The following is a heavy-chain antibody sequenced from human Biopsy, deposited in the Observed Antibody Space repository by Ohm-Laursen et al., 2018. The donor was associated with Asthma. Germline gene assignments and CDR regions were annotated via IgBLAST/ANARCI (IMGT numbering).Heavy chain of an antibody. D-gene: IGHD3-22*01. CDR1: GGAIDSGAYY. J-gene: IGHJ4*02. CDR2: IYYSGST. V-gene: IGHV4-31*03. Sequence: SQTLSLTCTVSGGAIDSGAYYWSWIRQLPGKGLEWTGYIYYSGSTYYNPSLKSRVSISIDTSKNQFSLKLSSVTAADTAVYYCARAQDYYDSRGYYRSFDYWGQGTLVTVSS. CDR3: ARAQDYYDSRGYYRSFDY.